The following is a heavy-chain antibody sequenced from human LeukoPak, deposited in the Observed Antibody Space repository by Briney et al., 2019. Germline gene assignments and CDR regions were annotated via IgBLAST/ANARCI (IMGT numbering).Heavy chain of an antibody. J-gene: IGHJ4*02. D-gene: IGHD5/OR15-5a*01. CDR1: GFRFTNSW. V-gene: IGHV5-51*01. Sequence: GESLKISCKVSGFRFTNSWIAWVRQMPGKGLEWLGIILPDDSDTRYSPSFQGQVTMSADKFINTAYLQWNSLKASDTAMYYCARSSGVSTMMLDLDYWGQGTLVTVSS. CDR2: ILPDDSDT. CDR3: ARSSGVSTMMLDLDY.